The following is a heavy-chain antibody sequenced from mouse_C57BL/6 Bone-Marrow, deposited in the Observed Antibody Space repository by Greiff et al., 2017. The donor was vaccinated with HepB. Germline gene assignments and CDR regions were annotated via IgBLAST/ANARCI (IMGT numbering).Heavy chain of an antibody. V-gene: IGHV5-6*01. CDR1: GFTFSTSG. J-gene: IGHJ2*01. Sequence: DVQLVESGGDLVKPGGSLKLSCAASGFTFSTSGMSWVRQTPDKRLEWVATINTGGTYTYYANSVRGRFTISRYTAKNTLFLIISSLKSEDSSIYYCARVRFDYYFDYWGQGTTLTVSS. D-gene: IGHD2-14*01. CDR2: INTGGTYT. CDR3: ARVRFDYYFDY.